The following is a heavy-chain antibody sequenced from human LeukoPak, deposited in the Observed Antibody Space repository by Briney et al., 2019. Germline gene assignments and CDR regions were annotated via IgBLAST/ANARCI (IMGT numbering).Heavy chain of an antibody. CDR3: ARDLGYYYDSSGYYYGAGLTGFDP. J-gene: IGHJ5*02. D-gene: IGHD3-22*01. Sequence: SETLSLTCTVSGGSISSYYWSWIRQPPGKGLEWIRYIYYSGSTNYNPSLKSRVTISVDTSKNQFSLKLSSVTAADTAVYYCARDLGYYYDSSGYYYGAGLTGFDPWGQGTLVTVSS. CDR1: GGSISSYY. V-gene: IGHV4-59*01. CDR2: IYYSGST.